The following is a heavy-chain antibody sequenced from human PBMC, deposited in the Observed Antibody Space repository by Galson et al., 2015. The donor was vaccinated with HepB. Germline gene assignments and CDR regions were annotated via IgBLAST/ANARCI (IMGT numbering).Heavy chain of an antibody. J-gene: IGHJ4*02. D-gene: IGHD6-13*01. Sequence: SLRLSCAASGFTFSSYDMHWVRQATGKGLEWVSAIGTAGDTYYPGSVKGRFTISRENAKNSLYLQMNSLRAGDTAVYYCARAHSQEYYFDYWGQGTLVTVSS. CDR3: ARAHSQEYYFDY. CDR2: IGTAGDT. CDR1: GFTFSSYD. V-gene: IGHV3-13*01.